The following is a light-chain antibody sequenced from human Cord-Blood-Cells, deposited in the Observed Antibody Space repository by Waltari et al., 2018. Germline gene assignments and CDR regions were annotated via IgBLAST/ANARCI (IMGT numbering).Light chain of an antibody. CDR3: CSYAGSSTVV. V-gene: IGLV2-23*01. CDR1: SSAVGSYIL. J-gene: IGLJ2*01. CDR2: EDS. Sequence: QSALTQPASVSGSPGQSITISCTATSSAVGSYILFSWYQQHPGTAPKLMIYEDSKRPSGVSNRFSGSKSGNTASLTISGLQAEDEADYYCCSYAGSSTVVFGGGTKLTVL.